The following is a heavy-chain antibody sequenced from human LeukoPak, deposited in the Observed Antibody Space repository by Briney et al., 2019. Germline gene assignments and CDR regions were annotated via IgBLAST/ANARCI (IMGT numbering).Heavy chain of an antibody. D-gene: IGHD3-10*01. CDR1: GFTFSTNA. J-gene: IGHJ4*02. V-gene: IGHV3-30-3*01. CDR3: AREVVWFGTRPDY. CDR2: ISYDGSNK. Sequence: PGTSLRLSCAASGFTFSTNAIDWVRQAPDKGLEWVAVISYDGSNKYYADSVKGRFTISRDNSKNTLYLQMNSLRAEDTAVYYCAREVVWFGTRPDYWGQGTLVTVSS.